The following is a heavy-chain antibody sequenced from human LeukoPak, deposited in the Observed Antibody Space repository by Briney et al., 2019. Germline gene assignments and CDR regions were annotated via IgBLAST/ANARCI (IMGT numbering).Heavy chain of an antibody. D-gene: IGHD1-26*01. Sequence: SETLSLTCTVSGGSISSYYWSWIRQPPGKGLEWIGYIYYSGSTNYNPSLKSRVTISVDTSKNQFSLKLSSVTAADTAVYYCASRRSDMGAFDYWGQGTLVTVSS. CDR2: IYYSGST. J-gene: IGHJ4*02. CDR3: ASRRSDMGAFDY. V-gene: IGHV4-59*08. CDR1: GGSISSYY.